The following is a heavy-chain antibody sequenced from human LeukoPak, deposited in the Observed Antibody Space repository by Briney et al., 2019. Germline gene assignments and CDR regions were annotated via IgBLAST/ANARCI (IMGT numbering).Heavy chain of an antibody. D-gene: IGHD3-16*01. CDR1: GGTFSSYA. V-gene: IGHV1-69*13. Sequence: SVKVSCKASGGTFSSYAISWVRQAPGQGLEWMGGIIPIFGTANYAQKFQGRVTITADESTSTAYMELSSLRSEDTAVYYCARDANYHDSDAYYDALDIWGQGTLVTVSS. CDR3: ARDANYHDSDAYYDALDI. J-gene: IGHJ3*02. CDR2: IIPIFGTA.